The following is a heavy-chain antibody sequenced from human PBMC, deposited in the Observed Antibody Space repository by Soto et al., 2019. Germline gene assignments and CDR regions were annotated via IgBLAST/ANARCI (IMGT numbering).Heavy chain of an antibody. Sequence: EDQLVESGGGLVQPGGSLRLTCAVSGFSFRSDWMNWVRQAPGKGLEWVAHTNQDGSEKYYLDSVKGRFTIFRDNAKNSLYLQMNSLRAEDTAVYYCSEGVGDAIWGQGTLVTVSS. D-gene: IGHD1-26*01. V-gene: IGHV3-7*01. CDR3: SEGVGDAI. CDR1: GFSFRSDW. CDR2: TNQDGSEK. J-gene: IGHJ4*02.